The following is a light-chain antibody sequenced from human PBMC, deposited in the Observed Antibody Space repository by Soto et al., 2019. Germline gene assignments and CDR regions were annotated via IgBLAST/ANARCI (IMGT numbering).Light chain of an antibody. CDR3: CSSAGTTVV. Sequence: QSALTQPASVSGSPGQSITISCTGTSSDVGRYNIVSWYQQHPGKAPKLMIYEGTKRPSGVSHRFSGSKSGKTASLTTSGLQAEDEADYFCCSSAGTTVVFGGGTKLTVL. CDR1: SSDVGRYNI. CDR2: EGT. V-gene: IGLV2-23*01. J-gene: IGLJ2*01.